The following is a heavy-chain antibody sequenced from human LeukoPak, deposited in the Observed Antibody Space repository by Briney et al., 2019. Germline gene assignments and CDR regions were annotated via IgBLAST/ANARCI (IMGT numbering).Heavy chain of an antibody. CDR2: TIPILGIA. V-gene: IGHV1-69*04. D-gene: IGHD5-12*01. J-gene: IGHJ5*02. CDR1: GGTFSSYA. Sequence: ASVKVSCKASGGTFSSYAISWVRQAPGQGLEWMERTIPILGIANYAQKFQGRVTITADKSTSTAYMELSSLRSEDTAVYYCARERWLRTDNWFDPWGQGTLVTVSS. CDR3: ARERWLRTDNWFDP.